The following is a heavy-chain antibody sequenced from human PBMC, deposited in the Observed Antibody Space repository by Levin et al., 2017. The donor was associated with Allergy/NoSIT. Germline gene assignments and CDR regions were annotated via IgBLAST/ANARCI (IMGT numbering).Heavy chain of an antibody. V-gene: IGHV4-30-2*01. CDR3: ARGGDYYYYMDV. CDR1: GDSISSGGYS. J-gene: IGHJ6*03. CDR2: IYHSGST. D-gene: IGHD3-10*01. Sequence: LRLSCAVSGDSISSGGYSWSWIRQPPGKGLEWIGYIYHSGSTYYNPSLKSRVTISVDRSKNQFSLKLSSVTAADTAVYYCARGGDYYYYMDVWGKGTTVTVSS.